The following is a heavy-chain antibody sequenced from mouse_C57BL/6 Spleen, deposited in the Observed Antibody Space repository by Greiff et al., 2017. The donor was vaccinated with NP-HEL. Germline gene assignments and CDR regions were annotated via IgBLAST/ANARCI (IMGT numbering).Heavy chain of an antibody. CDR2: IHPNSGST. V-gene: IGHV1-64*01. J-gene: IGHJ4*01. CDR1: GYTFTSYW. D-gene: IGHD2-4*01. Sequence: QVQLQQPGAELVKPGASVKLSCKASGYTFTSYWMHWVKQRPGQGLEWIGMIHPNSGSTNYNEKFKSKATLTVDKSSSTAYMQLSSLTSEDSAVYYCARYDYDVGDYYAMDYWGQGTSVTVSS. CDR3: ARYDYDVGDYYAMDY.